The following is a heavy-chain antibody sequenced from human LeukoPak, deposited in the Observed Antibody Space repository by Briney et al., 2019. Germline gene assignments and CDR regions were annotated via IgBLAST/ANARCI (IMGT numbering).Heavy chain of an antibody. CDR2: IYHSGST. V-gene: IGHV4-34*01. CDR3: ARVRFEWFDP. J-gene: IGHJ5*02. D-gene: IGHD3-10*01. CDR1: GGSFSGYY. Sequence: SETLSLTCAVYGGSFSGYYWSWIRQPPGKGLEWIGYIYHSGSTYYNPSLKSRVTISVDRSKNQFSLKLSSVTAADTAVYYCARVRFEWFDPWGQGTLVTVSS.